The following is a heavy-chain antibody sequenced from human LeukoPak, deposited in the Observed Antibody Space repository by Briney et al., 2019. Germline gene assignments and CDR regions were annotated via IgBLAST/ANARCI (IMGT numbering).Heavy chain of an antibody. D-gene: IGHD3-9*01. J-gene: IGHJ4*02. Sequence: SETLSLTCAVSGGSIRSYYWSWIRQPPGKGLEWIAYIHYSGSTHYNPSLRSRATISVDTSKNQLSLKLTSVTAADTAVYYCARMGIRLFDWLPTYYFDYWGQGTLVTVSS. V-gene: IGHV4-59*08. CDR3: ARMGIRLFDWLPTYYFDY. CDR2: IHYSGST. CDR1: GGSIRSYY.